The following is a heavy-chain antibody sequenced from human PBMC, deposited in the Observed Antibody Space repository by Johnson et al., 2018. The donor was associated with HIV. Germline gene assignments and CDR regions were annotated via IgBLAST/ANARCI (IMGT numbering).Heavy chain of an antibody. D-gene: IGHD2-8*01. V-gene: IGHV3-7*01. Sequence: VQLVESGGGLVQPGGSLGLSCSASGFTFSSYWMTWVRQAPGKGLEWVANIKQDGSEKYYVDALRGRFTISRDNAKNSLYLQMNSLRVEDTAVYYCATYDTRVWRSFQIWGQGTMVTVSS. CDR1: GFTFSSYW. CDR3: ATYDTRVWRSFQI. CDR2: IKQDGSEK. J-gene: IGHJ3*02.